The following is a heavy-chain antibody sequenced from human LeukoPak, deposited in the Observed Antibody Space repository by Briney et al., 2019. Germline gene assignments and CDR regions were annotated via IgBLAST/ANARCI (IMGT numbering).Heavy chain of an antibody. CDR2: IYYTGST. V-gene: IGHV4-59*01. J-gene: IGHJ4*02. CDR1: GGSMSTYY. D-gene: IGHD1-14*01. CDR3: AGMRITTPTVRTLDY. Sequence: SETLSLTCTVSGGSMSTYYWTWIRQPPGKGLEWIGFIYYTGSTNYNPSLKSRVTISVDTSKNQFSLKLSSVTTADTAVYYCAGMRITTPTVRTLDYWGQGTLVTVSS.